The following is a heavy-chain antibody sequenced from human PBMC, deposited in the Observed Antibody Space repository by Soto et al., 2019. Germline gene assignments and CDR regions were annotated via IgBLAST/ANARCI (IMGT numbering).Heavy chain of an antibody. V-gene: IGHV1-18*01. Sequence: QVQLVQSGAELKKPGASVKVSCKASGDPFSRFDVSWLRQVPGQGLEWMGWIRVSNGDTNYAQKFQGRVTMTTDTSTGTVFVDLRTLRPDDTALYYCARDYSSASGDNFDLWGQGTLVTVSS. D-gene: IGHD6-19*01. CDR1: GDPFSRFD. J-gene: IGHJ4*02. CDR3: ARDYSSASGDNFDL. CDR2: IRVSNGDT.